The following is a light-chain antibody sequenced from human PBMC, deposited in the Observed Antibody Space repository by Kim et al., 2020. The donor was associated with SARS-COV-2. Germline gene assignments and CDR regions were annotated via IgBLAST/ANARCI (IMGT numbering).Light chain of an antibody. V-gene: IGKV3-15*01. CDR3: QQYHNWPPYT. CDR1: ESVSSN. CDR2: GVF. J-gene: IGKJ2*01. Sequence: PGERATPSCRASESVSSNLAWYQQKPGQAPRLLIYGVFTRAAGIPARFSGSGSGTEFTLTISSLQSEDFAVYYCQQYHNWPPYTFGQGTKLEI.